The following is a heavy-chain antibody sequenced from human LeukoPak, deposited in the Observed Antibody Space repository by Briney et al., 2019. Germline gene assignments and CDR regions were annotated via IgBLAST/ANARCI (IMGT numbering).Heavy chain of an antibody. CDR2: IIPIFGTA. D-gene: IGHD3-22*01. Sequence: SVKVSCKASGYTFTNYDINWVRQATGQGLEWMGRIIPIFGTANYAQKFQGRVTITTDESTSTAYMELSSLRSEDTAVYYCASLQDYYDSSGFDYWGQGTLVTVSS. V-gene: IGHV1-69*05. CDR1: GYTFTNYD. J-gene: IGHJ4*02. CDR3: ASLQDYYDSSGFDY.